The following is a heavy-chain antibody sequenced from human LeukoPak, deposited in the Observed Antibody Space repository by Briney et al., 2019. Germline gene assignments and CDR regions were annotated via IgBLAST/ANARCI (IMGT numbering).Heavy chain of an antibody. V-gene: IGHV4-39*01. Sequence: SETLSLTCAVSGGSIRSSSYYWGWIRQPPGKGLEWIGSFYYSGTTYYNPSPKSRVTISVDTSKNQFSLNLNSVTAADTAVYYCATQVGAARTYFDYWGQGTLVTVSS. CDR2: FYYSGTT. J-gene: IGHJ4*02. CDR3: ATQVGAARTYFDY. D-gene: IGHD6-6*01. CDR1: GGSIRSSSYY.